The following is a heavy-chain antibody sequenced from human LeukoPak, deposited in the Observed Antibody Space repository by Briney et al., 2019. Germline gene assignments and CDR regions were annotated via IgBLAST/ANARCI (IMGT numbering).Heavy chain of an antibody. Sequence: QPGGSLRLSCAASGFTFSSYEMNWVRQAPGKGLEWVSYISSSGSTIYYADSVKGRFTISRDNAKNSLYLQMNSLRAEDTAVYYCAREGYYYEVDYWGQGTLVTVSS. J-gene: IGHJ4*02. D-gene: IGHD3-22*01. V-gene: IGHV3-48*03. CDR3: AREGYYYEVDY. CDR2: ISSSGSTI. CDR1: GFTFSSYE.